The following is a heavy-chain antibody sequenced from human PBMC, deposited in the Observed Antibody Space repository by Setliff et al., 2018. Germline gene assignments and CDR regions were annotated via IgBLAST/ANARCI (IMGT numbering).Heavy chain of an antibody. J-gene: IGHJ6*02. CDR2: IYHSGST. D-gene: IGHD1-7*01. CDR1: GGSISSSNW. V-gene: IGHV4-4*02. Sequence: KPSETLSLTCAVSGGSISSSNWWSWVRQPPGKGLEWIGEIYHSGSTNYNPSLKSRVTISVDKSKNQFSLKMSSVTAADTAVYYCARFTGTTPYYYGMDVWGQGTTVTVSS. CDR3: ARFTGTTPYYYGMDV.